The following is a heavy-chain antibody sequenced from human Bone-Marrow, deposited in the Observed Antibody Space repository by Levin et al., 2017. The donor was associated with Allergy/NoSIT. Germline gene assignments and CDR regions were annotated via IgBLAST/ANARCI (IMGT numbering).Heavy chain of an antibody. Sequence: GGSLRLSCAASGFTFSSYDMHWVRQAPGKGLEWVTLTSYDGSNKYYADSVRGRFTISSDNSKNTEYLQMHSLRGEDTAVSYCARGKIQAPLVAFDMWGQGTMVTVSS. CDR1: GFTFSSYD. CDR2: TSYDGSNK. V-gene: IGHV3-30-3*01. D-gene: IGHD2-8*02. J-gene: IGHJ3*02. CDR3: ARGKIQAPLVAFDM.